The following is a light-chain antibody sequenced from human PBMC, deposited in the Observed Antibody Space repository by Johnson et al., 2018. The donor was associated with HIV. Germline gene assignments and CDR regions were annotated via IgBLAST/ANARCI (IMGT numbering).Light chain of an antibody. CDR2: ENN. V-gene: IGLV1-51*02. J-gene: IGLJ1*01. Sequence: QSVLTQPPSVSAAPGQKVSISCSGSSSNIGNNYVSWYRQLPGTAPKVLIYENNKRPSGIPDRFSGSKSRTSATLGITGLQTGDEADYYCGTWDSSLSVVFGTGTKVTVL. CDR1: SSNIGNNY. CDR3: GTWDSSLSVV.